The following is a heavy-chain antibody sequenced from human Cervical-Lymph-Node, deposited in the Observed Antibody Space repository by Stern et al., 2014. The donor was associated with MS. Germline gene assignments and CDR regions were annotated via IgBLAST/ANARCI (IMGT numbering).Heavy chain of an antibody. J-gene: IGHJ4*02. V-gene: IGHV3-33*01. CDR1: GFTFSSYG. Sequence: VQLVQSGGGVVQPGTSLRLSCAASGFTFSSYGMDWVRQAPGKGLAWVALAWYDGSTAYYTNSVKGRFTISRDNSKNTLFLQMNSLTAEDTAVYYCARGHIPYAYNYLFDYWGQGTLVTVSS. D-gene: IGHD5-24*01. CDR3: ARGHIPYAYNYLFDY. CDR2: AWYDGSTA.